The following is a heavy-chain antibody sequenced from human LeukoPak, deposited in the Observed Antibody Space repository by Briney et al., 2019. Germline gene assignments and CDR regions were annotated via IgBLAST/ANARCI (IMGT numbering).Heavy chain of an antibody. V-gene: IGHV3-13*01. CDR2: ITATGDI. D-gene: IGHD2-2*03. J-gene: IGHJ3*01. Sequence: GGSLRLSCAASGFTFSSYDMHWVRQATGKGLEWVSAITATGDIYYPGSVKGRFTLSGNSAKNSLYLQMNSLRAGDTAVYYCVRVDKPLHAFDLWGQGTMVTVSS. CDR1: GFTFSSYD. CDR3: VRVDKPLHAFDL.